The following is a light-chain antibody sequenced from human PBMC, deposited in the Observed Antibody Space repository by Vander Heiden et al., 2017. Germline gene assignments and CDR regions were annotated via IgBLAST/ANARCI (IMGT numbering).Light chain of an antibody. V-gene: IGLV1-44*01. J-gene: IGLJ2*01. CDR1: SSNIGSNT. Sequence: QSVLTQSPSASGTPGPRVTISCSGSSSNIGSNTVNWYQQLPGTAPKLLFFNNDQRPSGVPDRFSGSKSDTSASLAISGLQSEDEADYYCAAWDDNVKGVIFGGGTKLTVL. CDR3: AAWDDNVKGVI. CDR2: NND.